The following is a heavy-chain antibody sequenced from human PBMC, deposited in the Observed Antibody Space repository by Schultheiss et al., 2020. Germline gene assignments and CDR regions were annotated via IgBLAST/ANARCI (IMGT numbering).Heavy chain of an antibody. D-gene: IGHD4-17*01. CDR1: GFTFSSYG. Sequence: GGSLRLSCEASGFTFSSYGMHWVRQAPGKGLEWVSVIYSGGSTYYADSVKGRFTISRDNSKNTLYLQMNSLRSDDTAVYYCARSTWNDYGDYGVGRWAFDIWGQGTMVTVSS. J-gene: IGHJ3*02. CDR2: IYSGGST. V-gene: IGHV3-NL1*01. CDR3: ARSTWNDYGDYGVGRWAFDI.